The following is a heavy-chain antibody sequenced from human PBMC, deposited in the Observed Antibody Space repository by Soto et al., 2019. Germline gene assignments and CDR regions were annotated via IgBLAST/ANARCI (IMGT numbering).Heavy chain of an antibody. Sequence: SETLSLTCAVSGGSISSSNWWSWVRQPPGKGLEWIGEIYHSGSTNYNPSLKSRVTISVDKSKNQFSLKLSSVTAADTAVYYCARDLHSTVDKDIVTRYYYGMDVWGQGTTVTVSS. CDR2: IYHSGST. D-gene: IGHD5-18*01. V-gene: IGHV4-4*02. CDR3: ARDLHSTVDKDIVTRYYYGMDV. CDR1: GGSISSSNW. J-gene: IGHJ6*02.